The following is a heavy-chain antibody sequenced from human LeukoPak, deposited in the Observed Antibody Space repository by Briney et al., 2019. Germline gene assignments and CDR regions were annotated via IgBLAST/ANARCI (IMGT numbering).Heavy chain of an antibody. CDR1: GFTFSDYS. D-gene: IGHD1-1*01. CDR3: ARDHNYAFDN. Sequence: PGGSLRLSCAASGFTFSDYSMNWVRQASGKGLEWISWVGIDSGNTKYADSVKGRFTISGEKAKNSLYLQMSSLRVEDTAVYYCARDHNYAFDNWGQGTLVIVSS. J-gene: IGHJ4*02. CDR2: VGIDSGNT. V-gene: IGHV3-48*01.